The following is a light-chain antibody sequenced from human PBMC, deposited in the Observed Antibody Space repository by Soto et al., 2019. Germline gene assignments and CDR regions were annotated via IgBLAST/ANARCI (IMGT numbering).Light chain of an antibody. J-gene: IGKJ4*01. CDR3: QQYNNWPLT. V-gene: IGKV3-15*01. Sequence: EIVLTQSPGTLSLSPGERATLSCRASQSVSSNLAWYQQKPGQAPRLLIYGASTRATGMPARFSGSGSGTEFTLTISSLQSEDFAVYDCQQYNNWPLTFGGGTKVDIK. CDR2: GAS. CDR1: QSVSSN.